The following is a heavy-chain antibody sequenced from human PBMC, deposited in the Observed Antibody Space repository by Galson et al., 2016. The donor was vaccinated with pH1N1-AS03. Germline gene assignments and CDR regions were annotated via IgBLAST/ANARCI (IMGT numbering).Heavy chain of an antibody. Sequence: ETLSLTCDVSKYSINSGYYWDWIRQSPGLGLEWIGTIYHTGSTYYNPSLKNRVTISVDTSTNQFSLNLTSVTAADTAVYYCARRANWGFTGRQNWFDPWGQGTLVTVSS. CDR1: KYSINSGYY. D-gene: IGHD7-27*01. CDR2: IYHTGST. V-gene: IGHV4-38-2*01. CDR3: ARRANWGFTGRQNWFDP. J-gene: IGHJ5*02.